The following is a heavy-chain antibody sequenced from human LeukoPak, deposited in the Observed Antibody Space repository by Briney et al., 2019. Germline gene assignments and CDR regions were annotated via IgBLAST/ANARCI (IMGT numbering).Heavy chain of an antibody. Sequence: PGGSLRLSCAASGFTFSSYGMHWVRQAPGKGLEWVAVISYDGSNKYYADSVKGRFTISRDNSKNTLYLQMNSLRAEDTAVYYCARPTDCGGDCYSYGMDVWGQGTTVTVSS. D-gene: IGHD2-21*02. CDR1: GFTFSSYG. CDR3: ARPTDCGGDCYSYGMDV. V-gene: IGHV3-30*03. CDR2: ISYDGSNK. J-gene: IGHJ6*02.